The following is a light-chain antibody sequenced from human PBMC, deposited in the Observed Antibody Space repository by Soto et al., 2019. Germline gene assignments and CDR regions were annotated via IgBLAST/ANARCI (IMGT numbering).Light chain of an antibody. Sequence: ETVMTHSPATLSVSPGEGATLSCRASQTINNNLAWYQQKPGQAPRLLIYGASRRATGIPARFSGSGSGTDLTLTISGLEPEDFAVYYCPQRSDWRLTVGGGTKADIK. CDR3: PQRSDWRLT. CDR1: QTINNN. CDR2: GAS. J-gene: IGKJ4*01. V-gene: IGKV3-11*01.